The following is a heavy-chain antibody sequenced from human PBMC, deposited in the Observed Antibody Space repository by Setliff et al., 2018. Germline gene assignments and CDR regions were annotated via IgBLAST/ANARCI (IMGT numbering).Heavy chain of an antibody. J-gene: IGHJ1*01. CDR1: GGTFSSYA. CDR3: ARDPWQWLTTFTSAEYFQH. Sequence: SVKVSCKASGGTFSSYAISWVRQAPGQGLEWMGRIIPIFGTANYAQKFQDRVTITADKSTSTAYMELSSLRSEDTAVYYCARDPWQWLTTFTSAEYFQHWGQGTLVTVSS. V-gene: IGHV1-69*06. CDR2: IIPIFGTA. D-gene: IGHD6-19*01.